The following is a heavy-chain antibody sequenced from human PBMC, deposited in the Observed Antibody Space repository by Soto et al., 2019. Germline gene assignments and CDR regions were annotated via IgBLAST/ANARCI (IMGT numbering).Heavy chain of an antibody. Sequence: EVRLVESGGGLVQPGESLRLSCEASGFTVGTNYISWVRQSPGKGLEWVSVIYAAGHTYYPDSVKGRFTISRDKSLNTGSLQMRRPGGDDTAGYYWGESKVTPGTYYIDVWGKGTTVTVSS. CDR1: GFTVGTNY. D-gene: IGHD1-7*01. CDR3: GESKVTPGTYYIDV. J-gene: IGHJ6*03. CDR2: IYAAGHT. V-gene: IGHV3-66*01.